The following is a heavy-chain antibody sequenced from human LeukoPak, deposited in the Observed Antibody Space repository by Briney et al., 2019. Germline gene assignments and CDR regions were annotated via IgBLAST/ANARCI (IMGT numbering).Heavy chain of an antibody. J-gene: IGHJ5*02. Sequence: SETLSLTCTVSGGSISSYYWSWIRQPPGKGLEWIGYIYYSGSTNYNPSLKSRVTISVDTSKNQFSLKLSSVTAADTAVYYCARLGVGRWFDPWGQGTLVTVSS. V-gene: IGHV4-59*01. CDR3: ARLGVGRWFDP. CDR2: IYYSGST. D-gene: IGHD3-3*01. CDR1: GGSISSYY.